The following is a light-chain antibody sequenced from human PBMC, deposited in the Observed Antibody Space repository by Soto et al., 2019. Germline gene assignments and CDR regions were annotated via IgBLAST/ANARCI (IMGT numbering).Light chain of an antibody. CDR2: AAS. Sequence: AIQMTQSPSSLSASVGDRFTITCRASQGIRNDLGWYQQKPGKAPKLLIYAASSLQSGAPSRFSGSGSGTDFTLTISSLQPEDFATYYCLQDYNYPRTFGQGTKVDIK. J-gene: IGKJ1*01. V-gene: IGKV1-6*01. CDR1: QGIRND. CDR3: LQDYNYPRT.